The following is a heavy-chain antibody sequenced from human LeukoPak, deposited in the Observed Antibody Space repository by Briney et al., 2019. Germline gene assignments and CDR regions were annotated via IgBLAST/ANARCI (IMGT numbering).Heavy chain of an antibody. Sequence: GGSLRLSCAASGFTFSSYSMNWVRQAPGKGLEWVSYIGTSTSTIYQADSVKGRFTISRDNAKNSLYLQTNSLRAEDTAVYYCARGRGGYWVDYWGQGTLVTVSS. V-gene: IGHV3-48*01. CDR3: ARGRGGYWVDY. CDR2: IGTSTSTI. D-gene: IGHD2-8*02. CDR1: GFTFSSYS. J-gene: IGHJ4*02.